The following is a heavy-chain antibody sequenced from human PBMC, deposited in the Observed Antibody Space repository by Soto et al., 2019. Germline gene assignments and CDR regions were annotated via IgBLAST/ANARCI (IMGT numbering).Heavy chain of an antibody. J-gene: IGHJ4*02. CDR1: GDSIRIADYF. CDR3: ARWSPNSSYGGWVGY. D-gene: IGHD4-17*01. V-gene: IGHV4-39*01. CDR2: IYYSGRT. Sequence: QRQLQESVPGLVKPSETLSLTCTVSGDSIRIADYFWGWIRQPPGPGLDWIGSIYYSGRTYYKLSLKSRVPISIETSRRQFSLTLNSVTAADTAVYYCARWSPNSSYGGWVGYWGQGPLVTVSS.